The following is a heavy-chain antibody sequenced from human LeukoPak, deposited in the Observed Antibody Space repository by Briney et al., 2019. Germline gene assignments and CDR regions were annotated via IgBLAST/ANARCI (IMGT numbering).Heavy chain of an antibody. J-gene: IGHJ4*02. Sequence: GGSLRLSCAASGFTFSTYWMSWVRQAPGKGLEWVANIKQDGGEKNYVDSVKGRFTISRDNAKNSLYLQMNSLRAEDTALYYCARDNPFGGYWGQGTLVTVSS. D-gene: IGHD3-16*01. CDR1: GFTFSTYW. CDR2: IKQDGGEK. V-gene: IGHV3-7*03. CDR3: ARDNPFGGY.